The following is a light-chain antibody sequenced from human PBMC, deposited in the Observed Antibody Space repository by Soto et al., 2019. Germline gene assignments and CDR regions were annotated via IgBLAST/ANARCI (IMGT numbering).Light chain of an antibody. Sequence: DIQMTQSPSSLSVSVGDRVTITCRASQGINKYLAWYQQKPGKVPKLLIYAASTLQSGVPSRSSGSGSGTDFTLTISSLQPEDVATYYCQKCDSAPWTFGQGTKVEIK. J-gene: IGKJ1*01. CDR2: AAS. CDR3: QKCDSAPWT. V-gene: IGKV1-27*01. CDR1: QGINKY.